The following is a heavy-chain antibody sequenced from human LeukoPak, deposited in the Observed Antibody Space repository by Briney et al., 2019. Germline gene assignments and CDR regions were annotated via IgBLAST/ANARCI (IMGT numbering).Heavy chain of an antibody. CDR1: RGTFSSYA. V-gene: IGHV1-69*05. J-gene: IGHJ4*02. Sequence: GASVKVSCKASRGTFSSYAISWVRQTLGRRLEWMAGIIPIFGTANYAQKFQGRVTITTDESTSTAYMELSSLRSEDTAVYYCASHDYWGQGTLVTVSS. CDR2: IIPIFGTA. CDR3: ASHDY.